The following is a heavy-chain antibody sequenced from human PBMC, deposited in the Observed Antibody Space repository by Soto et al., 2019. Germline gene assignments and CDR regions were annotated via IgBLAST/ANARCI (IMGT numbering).Heavy chain of an antibody. D-gene: IGHD3-3*01. CDR3: ARDRKEWRRQAIDY. J-gene: IGHJ4*02. CDR1: GFTFSSYG. V-gene: IGHV3-33*01. CDR2: IWYDGSNK. Sequence: QVQLVESGGGVVQPGRSLRLSCAASGFTFSSYGMHWVRQAPGKGLEWVAVIWYDGSNKYYADSVKGRFTISRDNSKNTLYLQMNSLRAEDTAVYYCARDRKEWRRQAIDYCGQGPLVTVSS.